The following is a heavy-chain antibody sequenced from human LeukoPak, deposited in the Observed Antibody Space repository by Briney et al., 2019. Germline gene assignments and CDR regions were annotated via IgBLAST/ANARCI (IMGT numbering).Heavy chain of an antibody. Sequence: PGGSLRLSCAASGFTFNSYAMSWVRQAPGEGLEWVSTINSAGDTTYYADSVKGRFTISRDNSKNTLFPQMSGLRVEDTAIYYCAKIGSVVVPAAVGGHYWGQGTLVTVSS. V-gene: IGHV3-23*01. J-gene: IGHJ4*02. CDR3: AKIGSVVVPAAVGGHY. D-gene: IGHD2-15*01. CDR1: GFTFNSYA. CDR2: INSAGDTT.